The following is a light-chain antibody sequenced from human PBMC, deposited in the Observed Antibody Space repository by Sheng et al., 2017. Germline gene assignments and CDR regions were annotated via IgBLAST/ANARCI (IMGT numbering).Light chain of an antibody. CDR1: KVGDKY. CDR2: QDD. CDR3: QAWDSNTVV. Sequence: SYELTQPPSVSVSPGQTASITCSGNKVGDKYVSWYQHKSGQSPVVVIYQDDTRPSGIPERISGSNSGDAATLTITGTQAMDEADYFCQAWDSNTVVFGGGYQTDRP. J-gene: IGLJ2*01. V-gene: IGLV3-1*01.